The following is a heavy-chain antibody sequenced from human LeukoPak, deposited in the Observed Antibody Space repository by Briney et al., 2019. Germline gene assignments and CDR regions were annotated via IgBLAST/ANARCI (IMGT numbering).Heavy chain of an antibody. CDR3: AKTAGRGYSYGYVDY. CDR1: GYSISSGYY. J-gene: IGHJ4*02. CDR2: IYHSGST. V-gene: IGHV4-38-2*02. Sequence: SETLSLTCTVSGYSISSGYYWGWIRQPPGKGLEWIGSIYHSGSTYYNPSLKSRVTISVDTSKNQFSLKLSSVTAADTAVYYCAKTAGRGYSYGYVDYWGQGTLVTVSS. D-gene: IGHD5-18*01.